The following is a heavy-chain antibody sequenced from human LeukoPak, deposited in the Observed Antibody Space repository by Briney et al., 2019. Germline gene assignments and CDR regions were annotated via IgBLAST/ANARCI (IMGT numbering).Heavy chain of an antibody. V-gene: IGHV4-34*01. CDR2: INHSGST. J-gene: IGHJ4*02. Sequence: SETLSLTCAVYGGSFSGYYWSWIRQPPGKGLEWIGEINHSGSTNYNPSLKSRVTISVDTSKNQLSLKLSSVTAADTAVYYCARDMYSGSYYRTPFDYWGQGTLVTVSS. D-gene: IGHD1-26*01. CDR1: GGSFSGYY. CDR3: ARDMYSGSYYRTPFDY.